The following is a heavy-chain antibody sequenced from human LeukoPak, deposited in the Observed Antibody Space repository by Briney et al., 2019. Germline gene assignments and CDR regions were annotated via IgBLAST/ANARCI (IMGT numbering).Heavy chain of an antibody. CDR2: ISGSGGST. D-gene: IGHD5-12*01. CDR3: VKPSGYSGYGYFFDY. J-gene: IGHJ4*02. CDR1: GFTFSSYA. V-gene: IGHV3-23*01. Sequence: GGSLRLSCAASGFTFSSYAMSWVRQAPGKGLEWVSAISGSGGSTYYADSVKGRFTISRDNSKNTLYLQMSSLRAEDTAVYYCVKPSGYSGYGYFFDYWGQGTLVTVSS.